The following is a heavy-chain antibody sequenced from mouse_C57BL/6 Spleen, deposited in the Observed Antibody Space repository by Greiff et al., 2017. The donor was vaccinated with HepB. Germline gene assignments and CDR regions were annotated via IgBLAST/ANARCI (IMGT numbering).Heavy chain of an antibody. D-gene: IGHD2-2*01. V-gene: IGHV14-2*01. CDR2: IDPEDGDT. CDR1: GFTIKDYY. CDR3: ARDGYDEEDYFDY. Sequence: EVQLQQSGAELVKPGASVKLSCTASGFTIKDYYMHWVKQRTEQGLEWIGRIDPEDGDTKYAQKFQGKATITADTSSNTAYMQLSSLTSEDTAVYYCARDGYDEEDYFDYWGQGTTLTVSS. J-gene: IGHJ2*01.